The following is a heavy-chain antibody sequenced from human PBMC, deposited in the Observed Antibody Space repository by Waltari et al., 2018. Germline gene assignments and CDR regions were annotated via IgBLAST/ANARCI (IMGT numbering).Heavy chain of an antibody. Sequence: QVQLVQSGAEVKKPGASVKVSCKASGYTFTSYYMHWVRQAPGQGLEWMGIINPSGGSTSYAQKFQGRVTMPRDTATRSVYMELCRLRSEDTAVNYSAREKVVLGRPFDSWGQGTLVTVSS. CDR2: INPSGGST. CDR3: AREKVVLGRPFDS. J-gene: IGHJ4*02. CDR1: GYTFTSYY. D-gene: IGHD3-22*01. V-gene: IGHV1-46*01.